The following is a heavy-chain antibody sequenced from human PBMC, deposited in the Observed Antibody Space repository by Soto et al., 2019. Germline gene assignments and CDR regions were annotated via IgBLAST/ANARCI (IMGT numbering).Heavy chain of an antibody. Sequence: ASVKVSCKASGYTFTSYYMHWVRQAPGQGLEWMGIINPSGGSTSYAQKFQGRVTMTRNTSTSTVYMELSSLRSEDTAVYYCARGALRYFDRPFYYGMDVWGQGTTVTVSS. D-gene: IGHD3-9*01. V-gene: IGHV1-46*01. CDR3: ARGALRYFDRPFYYGMDV. CDR2: INPSGGST. J-gene: IGHJ6*02. CDR1: GYTFTSYY.